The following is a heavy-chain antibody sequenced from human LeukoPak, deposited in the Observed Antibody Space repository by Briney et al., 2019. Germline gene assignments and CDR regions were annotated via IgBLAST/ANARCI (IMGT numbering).Heavy chain of an antibody. V-gene: IGHV4-4*07. CDR3: ARGPCASTSCYDFPYYSMDV. CDR1: GDSITRYY. Sequence: PSETLSLTCTVSGDSITRYYWSWIRQPAGKGLEWIGRFYDSGNTNYNPSLKSRVTMSVDTSKNQFSLDLRSVTAADTAVYYCARGPCASTSCYDFPYYSMDVWGKGTTVTVSS. CDR2: FYDSGNT. D-gene: IGHD2-2*01. J-gene: IGHJ6*03.